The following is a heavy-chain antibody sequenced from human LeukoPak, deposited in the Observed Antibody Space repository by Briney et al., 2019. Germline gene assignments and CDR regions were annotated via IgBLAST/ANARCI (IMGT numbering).Heavy chain of an antibody. D-gene: IGHD4-17*01. CDR1: GFTFDDYG. V-gene: IGHV3-20*04. J-gene: IGHJ4*02. CDR3: ARDMTTVTTPGY. Sequence: GGSLRLSCAASGFTFDDYGMSWVRQAPGKGLEWVSGIDWNGGSTGYADSVKGRFTISRDNAKNSLYLQMNSLRAEDTALYYCARDMTTVTTPGYWGQGTLVTVSS. CDR2: IDWNGGST.